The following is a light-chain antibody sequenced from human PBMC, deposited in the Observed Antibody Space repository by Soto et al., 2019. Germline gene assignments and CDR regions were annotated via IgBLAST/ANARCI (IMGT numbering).Light chain of an antibody. CDR3: QQYGSLPPA. V-gene: IGKV3-20*01. J-gene: IGKJ1*01. Sequence: EIVLTQSPGTLSLSPGERATLSCRASQSVSSSYLAWYQQKPGQAPRLLIYGASSRATGIPDRFSGSGSGKDFTLTISRLEPENFSVYFCQQYGSLPPAFGLGTKVDI. CDR1: QSVSSSY. CDR2: GAS.